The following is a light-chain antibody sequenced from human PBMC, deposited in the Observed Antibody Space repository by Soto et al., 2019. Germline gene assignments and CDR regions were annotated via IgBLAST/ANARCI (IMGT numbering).Light chain of an antibody. V-gene: IGKV3-20*01. J-gene: IGKJ1*01. Sequence: EIVLTQSRGTLSLSPGERATLSCRTSQSVSSKYLGWYQQKPGQAPRLLIYGASSRATGIPDRFSGSGSGTDFTLTVTRLEPEDFAVYYCQQYETSPWTFGQGTKVEVK. CDR2: GAS. CDR1: QSVSSKY. CDR3: QQYETSPWT.